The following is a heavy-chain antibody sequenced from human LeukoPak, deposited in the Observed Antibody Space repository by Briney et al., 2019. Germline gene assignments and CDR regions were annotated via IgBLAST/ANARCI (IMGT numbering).Heavy chain of an antibody. CDR1: GFTFSSYA. V-gene: IGHV3-30-3*01. CDR2: ISYDGSNK. Sequence: GGSLRLSCAASGFTFSSYAMPWVRQAPGKGLEWVAVISYDGSNKYYADSVKGRFTISRDNSKNTLYLQMNSLRAEDTAVYYCASLCSGGSCYPEWFDPWGQGTLVTVSS. J-gene: IGHJ5*02. CDR3: ASLCSGGSCYPEWFDP. D-gene: IGHD2-15*01.